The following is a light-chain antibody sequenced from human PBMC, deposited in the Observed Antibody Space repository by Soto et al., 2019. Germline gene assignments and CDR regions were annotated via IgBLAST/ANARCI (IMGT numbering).Light chain of an antibody. CDR2: AAS. J-gene: IGKJ4*01. CDR1: QSISNY. Sequence: DVEMTESPSSLSASVGDRVTITCRASQSISNYLNWYQHKPGKVPKLLIYAASSLQSGVPTTFSGSGSGTDFTLTINSLQPEDFATYYCQQSYGTPLTFGGGTKIEIK. V-gene: IGKV1-39*01. CDR3: QQSYGTPLT.